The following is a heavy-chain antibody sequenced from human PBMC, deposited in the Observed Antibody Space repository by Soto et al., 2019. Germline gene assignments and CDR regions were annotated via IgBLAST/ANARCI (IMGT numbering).Heavy chain of an antibody. CDR2: SYYSGST. CDR3: ARGAARPRRNWFDP. Sequence: SETLSLTCTVSGGSLSSGGYYWGWVRQPPGRGLEWLGYSYYSGSTYHNPSLKGRITISVDTSKNQLSLKLSSVTAADTAVYYCARGAARPRRNWFDPWGQGTLVTISS. CDR1: GGSLSSGGYY. J-gene: IGHJ5*02. D-gene: IGHD6-6*01. V-gene: IGHV4-31*03.